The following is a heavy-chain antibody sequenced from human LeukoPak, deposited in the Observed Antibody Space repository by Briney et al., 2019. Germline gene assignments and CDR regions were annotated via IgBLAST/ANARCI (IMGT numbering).Heavy chain of an antibody. Sequence: GGSLRLSCAASGFTCSTYAMNWVRQAPGKGLEWVSSIANDGGSTYYADSVKGRFTISRDNSRNTVYLQMNSLRAEDMAVYYCAKSHSVEQRGYFDYWGQGTLVPVSS. J-gene: IGHJ4*02. CDR1: GFTCSTYA. D-gene: IGHD1/OR15-1a*01. CDR2: IANDGGST. V-gene: IGHV3-23*01. CDR3: AKSHSVEQRGYFDY.